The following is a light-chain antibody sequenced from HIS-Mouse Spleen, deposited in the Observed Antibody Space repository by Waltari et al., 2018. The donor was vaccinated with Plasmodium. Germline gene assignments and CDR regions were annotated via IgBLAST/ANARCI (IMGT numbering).Light chain of an antibody. J-gene: IGLJ2*01. CDR1: KLGDKY. CDR2: QDS. Sequence: SYELTQPPSVSVSPGQTASITCSGDKLGDKYACWYQQKPGQSPVLVIYQDSKRPSGCPERFSGSNPGNTATLTISGTQAMEEADYYCQAWDSSTVVVGGGTKLTVL. CDR3: QAWDSSTVV. V-gene: IGLV3-1*01.